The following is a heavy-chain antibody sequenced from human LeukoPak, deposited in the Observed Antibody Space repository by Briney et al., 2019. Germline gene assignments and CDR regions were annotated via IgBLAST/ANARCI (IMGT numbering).Heavy chain of an antibody. J-gene: IGHJ3*02. CDR3: ATDRLGSPGGFDI. D-gene: IGHD3-16*01. CDR1: GGSFSGYY. Sequence: SETLSLTCAVYGGSFSGYYWSWIRQPPGKGLEWIGEINHSGSTNYNPSLKSRVTISVDTSKNQFSLKLSSVTAADTAVYYCATDRLGSPGGFDIWGQGTMVTVSS. V-gene: IGHV4-34*01. CDR2: INHSGST.